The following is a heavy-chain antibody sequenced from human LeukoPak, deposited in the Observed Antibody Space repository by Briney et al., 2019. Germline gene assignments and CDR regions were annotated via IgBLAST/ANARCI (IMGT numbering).Heavy chain of an antibody. V-gene: IGHV3-48*01. CDR3: VRAYHPGGWFDP. D-gene: IGHD2-21*01. Sequence: GGSLRLSCAASGFTFNSYAFNWVRQAPGKGLEWVSYISSSSNVIYYTDSVKGRFTISRDNARNLLSLQMNSLRAEDTAVHYCVRAYHPGGWFDPWGQGTLVTVSS. J-gene: IGHJ5*02. CDR1: GFTFNSYA. CDR2: ISSSSNVI.